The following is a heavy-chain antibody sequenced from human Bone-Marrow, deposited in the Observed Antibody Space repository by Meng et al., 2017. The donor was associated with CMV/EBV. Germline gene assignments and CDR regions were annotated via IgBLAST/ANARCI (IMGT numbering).Heavy chain of an antibody. CDR2: IHYTRRA. D-gene: IGHD1-14*01. V-gene: IGHV4-59*11. CDR1: VVCISTHY. CDR3: ADRGGGY. Sequence: QVQLEQSGPGLVKPSEDSSMACRVSVVCISTHYWSWIRQTPGKGLEWIASIHYTRRADYSPSLKGPVTVSVDTSVSQLSLKLRSVTTADTAMYYCADRGGGYWGQGTLVTVSS. J-gene: IGHJ4*02.